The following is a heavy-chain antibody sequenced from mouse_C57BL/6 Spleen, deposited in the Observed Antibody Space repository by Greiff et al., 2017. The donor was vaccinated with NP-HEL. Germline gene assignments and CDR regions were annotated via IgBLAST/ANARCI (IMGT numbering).Heavy chain of an antibody. CDR3: ARETRSTGYFDV. CDR1: GFTFSDYG. CDR2: ISSGSSTI. Sequence: EVHLVESGGGLVKPGGSLKLSCAASGFTFSDYGMHWVRQAPEKGLEWVAYISSGSSTIYYADTVKGRFTISRDNAKNTLFLQRTSLRSEDTAMYCCARETRSTGYFDVWGTGTTVTVSS. D-gene: IGHD3-2*01. V-gene: IGHV5-17*01. J-gene: IGHJ1*03.